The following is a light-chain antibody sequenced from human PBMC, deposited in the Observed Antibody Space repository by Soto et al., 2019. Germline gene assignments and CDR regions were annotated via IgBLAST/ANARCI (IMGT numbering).Light chain of an antibody. CDR1: QSISSS. Sequence: EIVLTQSPGILSLSPGERASLSCGASQSISSSFLAWYQQKPGQAPRLLIYGASSRATGIPDRFSGTGSGTEFTLTISSLQSEDSAVYYCHQYNNWPQTFGQGTKVDNK. CDR3: HQYNNWPQT. CDR2: GAS. J-gene: IGKJ1*01. V-gene: IGKV3D-15*01.